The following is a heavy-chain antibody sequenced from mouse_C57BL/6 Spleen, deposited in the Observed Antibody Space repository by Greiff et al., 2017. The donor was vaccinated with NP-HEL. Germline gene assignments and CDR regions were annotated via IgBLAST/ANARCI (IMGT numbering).Heavy chain of an antibody. D-gene: IGHD3-2*02. J-gene: IGHJ3*01. CDR1: GYTFTSYW. CDR2: IYPGSGST. V-gene: IGHV1-55*01. Sequence: VQLQQPGAELVKPGASVKMSCKASGYTFTSYWITWVKQRPGQGLEWIGDIYPGSGSTNYNEKFKSKATLTVDTSSSTAYMQLSSLTSEDSAVYYCARETAQATLFAYWGQGTLVTVSA. CDR3: ARETAQATLFAY.